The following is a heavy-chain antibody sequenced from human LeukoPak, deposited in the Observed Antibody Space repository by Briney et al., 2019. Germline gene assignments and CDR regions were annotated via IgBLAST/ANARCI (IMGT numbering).Heavy chain of an antibody. J-gene: IGHJ4*02. CDR3: AKGSYSSGWYLFDY. Sequence: GGSLRLSCAASGFTFSSYAMNWVRQAPGKGLEWVSAISGSGGTTYYADSVKGRFTNSRDNSKNTLYLQMNSLRVEDTAVYYCAKGSYSSGWYLFDYWGQGTLVTVSS. D-gene: IGHD6-19*01. V-gene: IGHV3-23*01. CDR2: ISGSGGTT. CDR1: GFTFSSYA.